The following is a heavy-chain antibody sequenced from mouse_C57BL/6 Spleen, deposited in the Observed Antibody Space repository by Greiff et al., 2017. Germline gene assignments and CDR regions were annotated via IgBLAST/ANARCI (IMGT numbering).Heavy chain of an antibody. Sequence: QVQLKESGPGLVAPSQSLSITCTVSGFSFTSYGVSWVRQPPGKGLEWLGVIWGDGSTNYHSALVSRMSISKDNSKTQVFLKLNSLQTDDTATYYCAKSGDSYYYGREPYWYFDVWGTGTTVTVSS. D-gene: IGHD1-1*01. CDR2: IWGDGST. V-gene: IGHV2-3*01. CDR3: AKSGDSYYYGREPYWYFDV. CDR1: GFSFTSYG. J-gene: IGHJ1*03.